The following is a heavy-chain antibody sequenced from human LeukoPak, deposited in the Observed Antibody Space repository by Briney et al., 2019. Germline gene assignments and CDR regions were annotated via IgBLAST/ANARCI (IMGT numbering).Heavy chain of an antibody. D-gene: IGHD4-23*01. CDR2: IIPIFGTA. V-gene: IGHV1-69*05. CDR3: ARGVYGGNAMGDFDY. CDR1: GRTFSSYA. Sequence: SVKVSCKASGRTFSSYAISWVRQAPGQGLEWMGGIIPIFGTANYAQKFQGRVTITTDESTSTAYMELSSLRSEDTAVYYCARGVYGGNAMGDFDYWGQGTLVTVSS. J-gene: IGHJ4*02.